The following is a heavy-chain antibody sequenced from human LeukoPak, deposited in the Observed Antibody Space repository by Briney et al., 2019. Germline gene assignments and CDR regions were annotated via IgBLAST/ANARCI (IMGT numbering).Heavy chain of an antibody. V-gene: IGHV3-30-3*01. D-gene: IGHD6-13*01. Sequence: GGSLRLSCAASGFTFSSYAMHWVRQAPGKGLEWMAVISYDGSNKYYADSVRGRFTISRDTSKNTLYLQMNSLRAEDTAVYYCARDQQPVPDYWGQGTLVTVSS. CDR1: GFTFSSYA. CDR3: ARDQQPVPDY. J-gene: IGHJ4*02. CDR2: ISYDGSNK.